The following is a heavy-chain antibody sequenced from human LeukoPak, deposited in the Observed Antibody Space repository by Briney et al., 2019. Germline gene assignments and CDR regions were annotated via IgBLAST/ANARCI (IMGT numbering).Heavy chain of an antibody. D-gene: IGHD6-19*01. CDR3: ARPVADTRYAFEI. CDR1: GGSISTYY. V-gene: IGHV4-59*01. Sequence: SETLSLTCTVSGGSISTYYWSWIRQPPGKGLEGIGYIDYSGNTNYNPSLKSRVTISVDTSKNQISLNLSSVTAADAAVYYCARPVADTRYAFEIWGQGTMVTVSS. CDR2: IDYSGNT. J-gene: IGHJ3*02.